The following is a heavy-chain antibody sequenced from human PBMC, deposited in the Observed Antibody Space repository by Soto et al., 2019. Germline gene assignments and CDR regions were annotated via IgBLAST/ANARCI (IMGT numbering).Heavy chain of an antibody. CDR3: AKQRAGYGSGSDTFYFDF. V-gene: IGHV3-23*01. Sequence: GGSLRVSCSTSGFTFSTYAMNWVRQPPGKGLEWVAALSGSGGTSYYADSVRGRFTISRDNSKNTLFLQMNSLRAEDTALYYCAKQRAGYGSGSDTFYFDFWGQGSLVTVSS. CDR1: GFTFSTYA. CDR2: LSGSGGTS. D-gene: IGHD3-10*01. J-gene: IGHJ4*02.